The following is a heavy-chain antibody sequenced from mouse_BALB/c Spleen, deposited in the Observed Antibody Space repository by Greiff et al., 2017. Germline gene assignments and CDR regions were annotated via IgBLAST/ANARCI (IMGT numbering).Heavy chain of an antibody. CDR1: GFTFSSYG. CDR2: ISSGGSYT. Sequence: DVKLVESGGDLVKPGGSLKLSCAASGFTFSSYGMSWVRQTPDKRLEWVATISSGGSYTYYPDSVKGRFTISRDNAKNTLYLQMSSLKSEDTAMYYCASPNWDDWYFDVWGAGTTVTVSS. D-gene: IGHD4-1*01. J-gene: IGHJ1*01. V-gene: IGHV5-6*02. CDR3: ASPNWDDWYFDV.